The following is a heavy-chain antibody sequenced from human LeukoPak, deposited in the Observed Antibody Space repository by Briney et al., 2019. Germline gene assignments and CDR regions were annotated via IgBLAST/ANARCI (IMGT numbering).Heavy chain of an antibody. CDR1: GLIFRSFW. CDR3: ARERDGRFFDY. V-gene: IGHV3-7*01. D-gene: IGHD5-24*01. Sequence: PGGSLRLSCEVSGLIFRSFWMSWFRQAPGKGLEWVANINQEGSEKYFVDSVRGRFTISRDNAKNSLHLQMNTLTAEDTAVYYCARERDGRFFDYWGQGALVTVSS. J-gene: IGHJ4*02. CDR2: INQEGSEK.